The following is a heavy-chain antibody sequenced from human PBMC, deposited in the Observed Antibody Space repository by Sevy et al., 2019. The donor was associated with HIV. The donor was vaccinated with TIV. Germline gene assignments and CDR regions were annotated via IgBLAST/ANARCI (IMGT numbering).Heavy chain of an antibody. CDR3: ARGPYYDFWSGYYGWFDP. V-gene: IGHV3-7*01. CDR2: IKQDGSEK. J-gene: IGHJ5*02. D-gene: IGHD3-3*01. CDR1: GFTFSSYW. Sequence: GGSLRLSCAASGFTFSSYWMSWVRQAPGKGLEWVANIKQDGSEKYYVDSVKGRFTISRDNAKNSLYLQMNSPRAEDTAVYYCARGPYYDFWSGYYGWFDPWGQGTLVTVSS.